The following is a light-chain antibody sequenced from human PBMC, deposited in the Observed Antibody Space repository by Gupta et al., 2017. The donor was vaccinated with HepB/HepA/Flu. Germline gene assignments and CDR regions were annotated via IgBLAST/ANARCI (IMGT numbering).Light chain of an antibody. J-gene: IGKJ5*01. CDR2: DAS. Sequence: EIVLTQSPATLSLSPGERATLSCRASQSVSSYLAWYQQKPGQAPRLLIYDASNRATDIPARFSGSGSGTYFTLTISSLEPEDFAVYYCQQRSNWPPTFGQGTRLEIK. CDR3: QQRSNWPPT. CDR1: QSVSSY. V-gene: IGKV3-11*01.